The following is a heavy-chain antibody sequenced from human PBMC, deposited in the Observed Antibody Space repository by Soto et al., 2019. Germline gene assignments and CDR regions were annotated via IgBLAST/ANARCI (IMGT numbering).Heavy chain of an antibody. CDR2: ISSSGSTI. CDR3: ASALDYVWGSYRFDY. V-gene: IGHV3-11*01. J-gene: IGHJ4*02. D-gene: IGHD3-16*02. CDR1: GFTFSDYY. Sequence: QVQLVESGGGLVKPGGSLRLSCAASGFTFSDYYMSWIRQAPGKGLEWVSYISSSGSTIYYADFVKGRVTLSRDNAKNSLYLQMNSLRAEDTAVYYCASALDYVWGSYRFDYWGQGTLVTVSS.